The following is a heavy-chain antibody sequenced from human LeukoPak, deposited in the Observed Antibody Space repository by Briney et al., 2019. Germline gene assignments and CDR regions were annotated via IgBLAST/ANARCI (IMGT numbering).Heavy chain of an antibody. Sequence: SETLSLTCTVYNFYGGSFSAYYWNWFRQPPGQGLEWIGEINHSGSANYNPFLKSRVTISVDTSKNQFSLRLTPVTAADTAVYHCARHAIVWVAGTKRVYYFDSWGQGTLVTVSS. D-gene: IGHD2-21*01. CDR3: ARHAIVWVAGTKRVYYFDS. V-gene: IGHV4-34*01. J-gene: IGHJ4*02. CDR2: INHSGSA. CDR1: GGSFSAYY.